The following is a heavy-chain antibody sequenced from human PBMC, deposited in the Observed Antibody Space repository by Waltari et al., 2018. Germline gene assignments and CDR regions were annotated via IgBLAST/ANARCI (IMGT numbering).Heavy chain of an antibody. V-gene: IGHV4-31*03. CDR2: TYYSGRT. CDR1: GGSISSGGYY. D-gene: IGHD3-10*01. Sequence: QVQLQESGPGLVKPSQTLSLTCTVSGGSISSGGYYWSWIRTHPGKGLEWIGSTYYSGRTKYTPSLKSRVTISVDTSKNQFSLKLSSVTAADTAVYYCARADRGAFDIWGQGTMVTVSS. CDR3: ARADRGAFDI. J-gene: IGHJ3*02.